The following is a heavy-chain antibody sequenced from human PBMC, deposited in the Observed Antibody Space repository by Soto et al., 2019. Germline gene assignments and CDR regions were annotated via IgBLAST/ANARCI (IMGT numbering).Heavy chain of an antibody. V-gene: IGHV1-18*01. CDR1: GYTFTSYG. J-gene: IGHJ4*02. D-gene: IGHD1-26*01. Sequence: QVQLVQSGAEVKKPGASVKVSCKASGYTFTSYGISWVRQAPGQGLEWMGWISAYNGNTNYAQKLQGRVTMTTDTATSTANIELRRLTSDHTVVYHGTRGEAYCHGNWGQGTLVTVS. CDR3: TRGEAYCHGN. CDR2: ISAYNGNT.